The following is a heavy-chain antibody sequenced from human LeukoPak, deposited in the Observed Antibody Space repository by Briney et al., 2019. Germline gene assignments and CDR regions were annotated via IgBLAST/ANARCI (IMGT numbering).Heavy chain of an antibody. CDR3: GSRGSQLDY. CDR1: GFSFSSYW. J-gene: IGHJ4*02. CDR2: IKQDGSQK. Sequence: GGSLRLSCAASGFSFSSYWMTWVRQAPGKGLEWVANIKQDGSQKYYVDSVKSRFTISRDNAKNSLYLQMNSLRAEDTAVYYCGSRGSQLDYWGQGTLVTASS. V-gene: IGHV3-7*01. D-gene: IGHD2-2*01.